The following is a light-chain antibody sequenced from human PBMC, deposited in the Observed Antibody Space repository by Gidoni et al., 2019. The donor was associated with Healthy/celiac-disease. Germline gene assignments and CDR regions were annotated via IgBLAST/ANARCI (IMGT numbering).Light chain of an antibody. CDR3: QQHT. CDR2: DAS. V-gene: IGKV3-11*01. J-gene: IGKJ4*01. CDR1: QSVSSY. Sequence: IVLTQSPATLSLSPGERATLSCRASQSVSSYLAWYQQKPGQAPRLLIYDASNRATGIPARFSGSGSGTDFTLTISSLEPEDFAVYYCQQHTFXGXTKVXIK.